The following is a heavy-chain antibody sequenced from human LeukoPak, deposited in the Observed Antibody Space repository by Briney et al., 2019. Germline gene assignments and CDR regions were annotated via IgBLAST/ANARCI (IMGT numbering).Heavy chain of an antibody. CDR3: ARDYESFWSGCLSD. V-gene: IGHV3-30-3*01. CDR1: GFTFSSYA. J-gene: IGHJ4*02. Sequence: GGSLRLSCAASGFTFSSYAMHWVRQAPGKGLEWVAVISYDGSNKYYADSVKGRFTISRDNSKNTLYLQMNSLRAEDTAVYYCARDYESFWSGCLSDWGQGTLVTVSS. D-gene: IGHD3-3*01. CDR2: ISYDGSNK.